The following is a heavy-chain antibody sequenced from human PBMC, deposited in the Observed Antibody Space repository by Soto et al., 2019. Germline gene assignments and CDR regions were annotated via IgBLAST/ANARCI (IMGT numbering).Heavy chain of an antibody. V-gene: IGHV1-3*01. CDR2: INAGNGNT. D-gene: IGHD2-21*01. CDR3: ARVPAIASADYYYYYYMDV. J-gene: IGHJ6*03. CDR1: GYTFTSYA. Sequence: GASVKVSCKASGYTFTSYAMHWVRQAPGQRLEWMGWINAGNGNTKYSQKFQGRVTITRDTSASTAYMELSSLRSEDTAVYYCARVPAIASADYYYYYYMDVWGKGTTVTVSS.